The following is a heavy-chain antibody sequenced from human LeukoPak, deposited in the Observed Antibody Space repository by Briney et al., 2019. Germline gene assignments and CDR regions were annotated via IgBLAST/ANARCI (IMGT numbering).Heavy chain of an antibody. CDR1: GGSISSYY. D-gene: IGHD5-18*01. J-gene: IGHJ6*03. CDR3: ARHSRGNSYEYWGDYYMDV. Sequence: SETLALTCTVSGGSISSYYWSWIRQPPGKGLEWIGYIYTSGSTNYNPSLKSRVTISVDTSKNQFSLKLSSVTAADTALYYCARHSRGNSYEYWGDYYMDVWGKGTTVTVSS. CDR2: IYTSGST. V-gene: IGHV4-4*09.